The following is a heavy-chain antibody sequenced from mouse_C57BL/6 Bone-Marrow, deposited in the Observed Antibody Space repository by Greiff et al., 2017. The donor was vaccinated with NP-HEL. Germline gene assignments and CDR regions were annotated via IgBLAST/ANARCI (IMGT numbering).Heavy chain of an antibody. Sequence: EVKVVESGGGLVQPKGSLKLSCAASGFSFNTYAMNWVRQAPGQGLEWVARIRSKSNTTATYYADSVKDRFTISRDDSDSMLYLQMNNLNTEDTTMYYSVTPYDYDVRFYAMDYWGQGTSVTVSS. CDR3: VTPYDYDVRFYAMDY. V-gene: IGHV10-1*01. CDR2: IRSKSNTTAT. CDR1: GFSFNTYA. D-gene: IGHD2-4*01. J-gene: IGHJ4*01.